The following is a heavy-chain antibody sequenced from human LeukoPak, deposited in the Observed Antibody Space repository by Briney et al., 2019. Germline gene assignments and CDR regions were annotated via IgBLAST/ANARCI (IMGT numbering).Heavy chain of an antibody. D-gene: IGHD1-26*01. CDR1: GFTFSSYA. V-gene: IGHV3-23*01. CDR2: ISVSGGGT. Sequence: GGSLRLSCAASGFTFSSYAMSWVRQAPGKGLEWVSSISVSGGGTYYADSVKGRFTISRDNSKNTLYLQMNSLSAEDTAVYYCARRGIVLGAAPVLKYSFDYWGQGTLVTVSA. CDR3: ARRGIVLGAAPVLKYSFDY. J-gene: IGHJ4*02.